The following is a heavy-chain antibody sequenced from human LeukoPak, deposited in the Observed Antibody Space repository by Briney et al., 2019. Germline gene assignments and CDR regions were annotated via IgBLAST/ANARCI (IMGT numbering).Heavy chain of an antibody. V-gene: IGHV3-21*01. Sequence: PGGSLRLSCAASGFTLSSYSMNWVRQAPGKGLEWVSSISSSSSYIYYADSVKGRFTISRDNAKNSLYLQMNSLRAEDTAVYYCARVTSIYYYYYMDVWGKGTTVTVSS. D-gene: IGHD1-1*01. CDR2: ISSSSSYI. CDR1: GFTLSSYS. CDR3: ARVTSIYYYYYMDV. J-gene: IGHJ6*03.